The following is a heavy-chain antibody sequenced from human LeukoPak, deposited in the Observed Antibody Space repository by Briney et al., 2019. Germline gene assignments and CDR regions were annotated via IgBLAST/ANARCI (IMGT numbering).Heavy chain of an antibody. CDR2: ISSSSGYI. D-gene: IGHD6-13*01. Sequence: GGSLRLSCAASGFTFSSYSMNWVRQAPGKGLEWVSPISSSSGYIYYADSVKGRFTISRDNAKNSLYLQMNSLRAEDTAVYYCARGMYSSSWYFDYWGQGTLVTASS. CDR1: GFTFSSYS. J-gene: IGHJ4*02. CDR3: ARGMYSSSWYFDY. V-gene: IGHV3-21*01.